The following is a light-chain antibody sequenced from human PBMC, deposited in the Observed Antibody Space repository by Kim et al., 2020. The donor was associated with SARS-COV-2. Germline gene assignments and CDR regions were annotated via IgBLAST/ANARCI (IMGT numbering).Light chain of an antibody. CDR2: GAS. V-gene: IGKV3-15*01. J-gene: IGKJ2*01. CDR3: QHYDTWPPET. Sequence: EIVLTQSPGTLSLSPGERATLSCRASQSVAGSYLAWYQQKPGQAPRLLIYGASTRATGIPARFSGSGSGTDFTLIISSLQSEDFALYYCQHYDTWPPETFGQGTKLEI. CDR1: QSVAGSY.